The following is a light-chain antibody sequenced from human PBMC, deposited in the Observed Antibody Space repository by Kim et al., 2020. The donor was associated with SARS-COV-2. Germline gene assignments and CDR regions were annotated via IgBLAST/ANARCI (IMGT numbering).Light chain of an antibody. CDR2: KAS. V-gene: IGKV1-5*03. CDR3: QQYNDYPYT. J-gene: IGKJ2*01. Sequence: DIQMTQSPSTLSASAGDRVTITCRASQSISRSLAWFHQKPGNPPKLLIYKASNLESGVPSRFSGSGSGTEFTLTISSLQPDDFATYYCQQYNDYPYTFGQGTKLEI. CDR1: QSISRS.